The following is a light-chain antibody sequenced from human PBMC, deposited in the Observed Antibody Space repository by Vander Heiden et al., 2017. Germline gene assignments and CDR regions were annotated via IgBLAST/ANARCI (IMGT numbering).Light chain of an antibody. CDR3: AAWDDSLSGYV. J-gene: IGLJ1*01. V-gene: IGLV1-47*01. CDR1: RPNTGSNY. Sequence: QSVLTQPPSASGTPGQRVTISCSGSRPNTGSNYLYWYQRPPGPAPKLLIYRNNQRPSGVPDRFSGSKSGTSASLAISGLRSEDEADYYCAAWDDSLSGYVFGTGTKVTVL. CDR2: RNN.